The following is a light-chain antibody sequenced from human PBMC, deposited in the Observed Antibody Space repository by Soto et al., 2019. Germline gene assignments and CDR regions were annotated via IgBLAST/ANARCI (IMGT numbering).Light chain of an antibody. J-gene: IGLJ1*01. CDR1: SSDIGGHND. Sequence: QSALTQPASVSGSPGQSITISCTGTSSDIGGHNDVSWYQQFTGKSPKLMIYSVSNRPSGVSNRFSGSKSGNTASLTISGLQAEDEAGYYCISYTVSRSYVFGSGTKLTVL. V-gene: IGLV2-14*01. CDR3: ISYTVSRSYV. CDR2: SVS.